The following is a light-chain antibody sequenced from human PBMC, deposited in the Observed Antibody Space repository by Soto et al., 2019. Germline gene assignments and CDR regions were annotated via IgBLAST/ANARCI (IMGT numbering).Light chain of an antibody. Sequence: DIQMTQSPSSLSASVGDRVTITCRASQSNSSYLNWYQQKPGKAPKLLIYAASSLKSGFPSRFSGSGSGADFTLTIISLQPEDFATYYCQQSYSTPVTFGQGTKV. CDR1: QSNSSY. V-gene: IGKV1-39*01. CDR2: AAS. J-gene: IGKJ1*01. CDR3: QQSYSTPVT.